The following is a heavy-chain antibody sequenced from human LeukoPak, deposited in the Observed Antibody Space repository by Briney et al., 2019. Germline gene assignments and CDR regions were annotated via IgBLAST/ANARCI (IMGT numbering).Heavy chain of an antibody. D-gene: IGHD3-10*01. CDR1: GGSISSYY. CDR2: FYSTGST. CDR3: ARWAHGSGSYSLQFDY. Sequence: SETLSLTCTVSGGSISSYYWTWIRQPAGKGLEWIGRFYSTGSTNYNPSLKSRVTMSVDTSKNQFSLKLSSVTAADTAVYYCARWAHGSGSYSLQFDYWGQGTLVTVSS. J-gene: IGHJ4*02. V-gene: IGHV4-4*07.